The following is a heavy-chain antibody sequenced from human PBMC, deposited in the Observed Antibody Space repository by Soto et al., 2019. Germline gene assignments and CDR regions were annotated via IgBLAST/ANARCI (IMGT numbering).Heavy chain of an antibody. CDR1: GFTFSSYA. CDR3: ASSSGWYLLDY. D-gene: IGHD6-19*01. V-gene: IGHV3-30-3*01. Sequence: GGSLRLSCAASGFTFSSYAMHWVRQAPGKGLEWVAVISDDGSNKYYADSVKGRFTISRANSKNTLYLQMNSLRAEDTAVYYCASSSGWYLLDYWGQGTLVTVSS. CDR2: ISDDGSNK. J-gene: IGHJ4*02.